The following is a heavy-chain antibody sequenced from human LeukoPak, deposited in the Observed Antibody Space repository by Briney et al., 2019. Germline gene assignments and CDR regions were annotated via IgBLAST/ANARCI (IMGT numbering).Heavy chain of an antibody. Sequence: VASVKVSCKASGYTFTGYYMHWVRQAPGQGLEWMGWINPNSGGTNYAQKFQGRVTMTRDTSISTAYMELSRLRSDDTAVYYCARDMRNPKYYDILTGPFDYWGQGTLVTVSS. D-gene: IGHD3-9*01. CDR1: GYTFTGYY. CDR2: INPNSGGT. V-gene: IGHV1-2*02. CDR3: ARDMRNPKYYDILTGPFDY. J-gene: IGHJ4*02.